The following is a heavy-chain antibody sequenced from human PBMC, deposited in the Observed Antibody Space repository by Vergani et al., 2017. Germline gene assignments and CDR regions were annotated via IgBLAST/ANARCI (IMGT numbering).Heavy chain of an antibody. V-gene: IGHV3-23*04. CDR2: ISGSGGST. CDR1: GFTFSSSA. D-gene: IGHD3-22*01. Sequence: EVQLVESGGGLVQPGGSLRLSCAASGFTFSSSAMSWVRQAPGKGLEWVSAISGSGGSTYYADSVKGRFTISRDNSKNTLYLQMNSLRAEDTAVYYCVKDDSSGYYSGYYYYGMDVWGQGTTVTVSS. J-gene: IGHJ6*02. CDR3: VKDDSSGYYSGYYYYGMDV.